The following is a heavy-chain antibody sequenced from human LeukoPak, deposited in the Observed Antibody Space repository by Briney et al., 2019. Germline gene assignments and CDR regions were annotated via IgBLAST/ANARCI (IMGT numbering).Heavy chain of an antibody. Sequence: GGSLRLSCAASGFTVSNNYMSWVRQAPGKGLEWVSVIYSGGTTYYADSVKGRFTISRDNSKNTLYLQMNSLRAEDTAVYYCARDPYSSSSGSGDYWGQGTLVTVSS. J-gene: IGHJ4*02. V-gene: IGHV3-66*01. CDR2: IYSGGTT. CDR3: ARDPYSSSSGSGDY. D-gene: IGHD6-13*01. CDR1: GFTVSNNY.